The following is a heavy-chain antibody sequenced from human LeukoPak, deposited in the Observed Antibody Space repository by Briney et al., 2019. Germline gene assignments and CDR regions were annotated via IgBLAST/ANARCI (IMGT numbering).Heavy chain of an antibody. D-gene: IGHD3-3*01. CDR1: GFTFSNAW. Sequence: GGSLRLSCAASGFTFSNAWMSWVRQAPGKGLEWVSAISGSGGSTYYADSVKGRFTISRDNSKNTLYLQMNSLRAEDTAVYYCAKESDFWSGCCDYWGQGTLVTVSS. CDR2: ISGSGGST. CDR3: AKESDFWSGCCDY. J-gene: IGHJ4*02. V-gene: IGHV3-23*01.